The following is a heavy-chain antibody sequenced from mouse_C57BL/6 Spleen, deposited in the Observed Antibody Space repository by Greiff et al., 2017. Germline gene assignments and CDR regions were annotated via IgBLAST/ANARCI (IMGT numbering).Heavy chain of an antibody. J-gene: IGHJ4*01. Sequence: VQLQQSGAELVKPGASVKLSCKASGYTFTSYWMHWVKQRPGRGLEWIGRIDPNSGGTKYNEKFKSKATLTVDKPTSTAYMQLSSLTSEDSAVYYCAREGLRLDYYAMDYWGQGTSVTVSS. V-gene: IGHV1-72*01. D-gene: IGHD2-2*01. CDR2: IDPNSGGT. CDR3: AREGLRLDYYAMDY. CDR1: GYTFTSYW.